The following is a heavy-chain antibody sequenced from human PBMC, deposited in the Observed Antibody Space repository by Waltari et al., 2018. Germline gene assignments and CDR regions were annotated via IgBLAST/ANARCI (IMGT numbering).Heavy chain of an antibody. Sequence: QVQLQESGPGLVKPSETLSLTCAVSGYSISSGYYWGWIRQPPGKGLEWIGSIYHSGSTYYNPSLKSRVTISVDTSKNQFSLKLSSVTAADTAVYYWARPRGRQQLVLSAFDIWGQGTMVTVSS. J-gene: IGHJ3*02. V-gene: IGHV4-38-2*01. D-gene: IGHD6-13*01. CDR1: GYSISSGYY. CDR2: IYHSGST. CDR3: ARPRGRQQLVLSAFDI.